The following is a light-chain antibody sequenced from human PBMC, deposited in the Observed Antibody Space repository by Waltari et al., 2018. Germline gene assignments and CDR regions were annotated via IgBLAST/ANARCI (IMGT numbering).Light chain of an antibody. Sequence: QSALTQPASVSGSPGQSITISCTGTSSDVGGYNYVSWYQQHPGKAPKLMIYEVSNRPSGVSNRFSGSKSGNTASLTISGLQAEDEADYYCSSYTRSSTLYVFGIGTKVTVL. J-gene: IGLJ1*01. V-gene: IGLV2-14*01. CDR2: EVS. CDR3: SSYTRSSTLYV. CDR1: SSDVGGYNY.